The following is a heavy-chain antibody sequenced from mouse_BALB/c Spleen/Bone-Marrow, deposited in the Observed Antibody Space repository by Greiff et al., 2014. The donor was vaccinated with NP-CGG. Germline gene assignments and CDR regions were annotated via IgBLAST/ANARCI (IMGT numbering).Heavy chain of an antibody. J-gene: IGHJ3*01. D-gene: IGHD2-2*01. CDR3: AEGYDSWFAY. V-gene: IGHV14-3*02. Sequence: VQLQQSXAELVKPGASVKLSCTASGFNIEDTYVHWVKQRPEQGLEWIGRIDPANGNTKYDPKFQGKATVTSDTSSNTAYLHLNSLTSEDTAVYYCAEGYDSWFAYWGQGTLVTVSA. CDR2: IDPANGNT. CDR1: GFNIEDTY.